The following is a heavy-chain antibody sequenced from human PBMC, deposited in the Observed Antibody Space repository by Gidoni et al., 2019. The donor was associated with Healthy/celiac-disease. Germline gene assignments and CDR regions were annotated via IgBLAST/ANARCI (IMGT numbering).Heavy chain of an antibody. CDR2: IYWDDDK. D-gene: IGHD3-10*01. CDR1: GFSLSTSGVC. Sequence: QITLKESGPTLVQPTQTLTLTCTFSGFSLSTSGVCVGWIRQPPGKALEWLALIYWDDDKRYSPSLKSRLTITKDTSKNQVVLTMTNMDPVDTATYYCAHSPQYYGSGSYYSDAFDIWGQGTMVTVSS. V-gene: IGHV2-5*02. CDR3: AHSPQYYGSGSYYSDAFDI. J-gene: IGHJ3*02.